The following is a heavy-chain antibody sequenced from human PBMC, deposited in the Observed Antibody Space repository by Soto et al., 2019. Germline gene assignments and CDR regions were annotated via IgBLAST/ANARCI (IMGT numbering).Heavy chain of an antibody. CDR3: ARDLAAADY. CDR2: INPTGGST. CDR1: GYTFTNYY. J-gene: IGHJ4*02. D-gene: IGHD6-13*01. Sequence: QVQLVQSGAEVKKPGASVKVSCKASGYTFTNYYIHWVRQAPGQGLEWMGIINPTGGSTNYAQKFQGRVTLTMDTSTSTVYMELSSLRFEATAVYYCARDLAAADYRGQGTLVTVAS. V-gene: IGHV1-46*01.